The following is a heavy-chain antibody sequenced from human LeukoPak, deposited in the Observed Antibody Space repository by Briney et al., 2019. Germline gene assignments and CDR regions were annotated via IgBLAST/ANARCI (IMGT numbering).Heavy chain of an antibody. CDR1: GYTFTGYY. J-gene: IGHJ4*02. CDR2: INPNSGGT. CDR3: ARSAMIVVAPFDY. Sequence: ASVKVSCKASGYTFTGYYMHWVRQAPGQGLEWMGWINPNSGGTNYAQKFQGRVIMTRDTSISTAYMELSRLRSDDTAVYYCARSAMIVVAPFDYWGQGTLVTVSS. V-gene: IGHV1-2*02. D-gene: IGHD3-22*01.